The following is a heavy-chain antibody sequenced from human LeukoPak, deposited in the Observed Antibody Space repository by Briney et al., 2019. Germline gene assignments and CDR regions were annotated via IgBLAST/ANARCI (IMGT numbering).Heavy chain of an antibody. J-gene: IGHJ4*02. D-gene: IGHD6-13*01. CDR2: ISGSGGST. Sequence: GGSLRLSCAASGFTFSSYAMSWVRQAPGKGLEWVSAISGSGGSTYYADSVKGRFTISRDNSKNTLYLQMNSLRAEDTAVNYCAKDSPGYSSSWPRIFDYWGQGTLVTVSS. CDR1: GFTFSSYA. V-gene: IGHV3-23*01. CDR3: AKDSPGYSSSWPRIFDY.